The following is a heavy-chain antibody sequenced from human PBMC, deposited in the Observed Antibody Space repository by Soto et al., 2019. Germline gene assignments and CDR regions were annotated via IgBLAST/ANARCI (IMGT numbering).Heavy chain of an antibody. CDR2: IYYSGNT. D-gene: IGHD3-10*01. CDR3: ARENIGAAACDI. CDR1: GGSINSGGYY. V-gene: IGHV4-31*03. Sequence: QVQLQESGPGLVKPSQTLSLTCTVSGGSINSGGYYWSWIRQHPGKGLEWIGYIYYSGNTYYNPSLKSRGTISVDTSKNQFPLKLSSLTAADTAVYYCARENIGAAACDIWAQGTMVTASS. J-gene: IGHJ3*02.